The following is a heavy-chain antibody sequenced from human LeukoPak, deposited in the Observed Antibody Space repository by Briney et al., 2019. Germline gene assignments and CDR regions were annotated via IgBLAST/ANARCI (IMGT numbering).Heavy chain of an antibody. J-gene: IGHJ4*01. CDR2: IIPILGIA. CDR3: ASGVRGFSSGWYDPPGY. CDR1: GGTFSSYA. D-gene: IGHD6-19*01. Sequence: SVKVSCKASGGTFSSYAISWVRQAPGQGLEWMGRIIPILGIANYAQKFQGRVTITADKSTSTAYMELSSLRSEDTAVYYRASGVRGFSSGWYDPPGYWGQGTLVTVSS. V-gene: IGHV1-69*04.